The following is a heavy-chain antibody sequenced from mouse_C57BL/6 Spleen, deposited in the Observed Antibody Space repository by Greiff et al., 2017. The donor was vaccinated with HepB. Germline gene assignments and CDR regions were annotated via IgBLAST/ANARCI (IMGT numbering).Heavy chain of an antibody. CDR3: ARRGLPLMDY. D-gene: IGHD2-4*01. V-gene: IGHV5-9*01. Sequence: EVHLVESGGGLVKPGGSLKLSCAASGFTFSSYTMSWVRQTPEKRLEWVATISGGGGNTYYPDSVKGRFTISRDNAKNTLYLQMSSLRSEDTALYYCARRGLPLMDYWGQGTSVTVSS. J-gene: IGHJ4*01. CDR2: ISGGGGNT. CDR1: GFTFSSYT.